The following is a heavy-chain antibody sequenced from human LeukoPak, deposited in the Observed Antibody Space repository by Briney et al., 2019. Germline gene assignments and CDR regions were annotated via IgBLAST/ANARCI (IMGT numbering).Heavy chain of an antibody. CDR1: GFTFGDYA. D-gene: IGHD2-15*01. Sequence: GGSLRLSCTASGFTFGDYAMSWVRQAPGKGLEWVGFIRSKAYGGTTEYAASVKGRFTISRDDSKSIAYLQMNSLKTEDTAVYYCTGLGYCSGGSCYVWENWFDPWGQGTLVTVSS. CDR2: IRSKAYGGTT. V-gene: IGHV3-49*04. CDR3: TGLGYCSGGSCYVWENWFDP. J-gene: IGHJ5*02.